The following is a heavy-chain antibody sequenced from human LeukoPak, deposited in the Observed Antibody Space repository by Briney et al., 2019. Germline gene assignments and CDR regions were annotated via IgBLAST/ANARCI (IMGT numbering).Heavy chain of an antibody. CDR3: ARVYMSKIRFS. V-gene: IGHV3-20*04. D-gene: IGHD3-10*01. Sequence: PGGSLRLSCAASGFTFDAYCMTWVRQAPGKGLEWVSGINCSGGSTGYADSVKGRFTISRDNAKNSLYLQMNSLRAEDTALYYCARVYMSKIRFSWGQGTLVTVSS. CDR2: INCSGGST. CDR1: GFTFDAYC. J-gene: IGHJ4*02.